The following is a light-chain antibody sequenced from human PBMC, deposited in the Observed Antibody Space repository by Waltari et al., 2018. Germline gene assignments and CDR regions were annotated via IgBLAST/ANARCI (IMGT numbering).Light chain of an antibody. V-gene: IGKV3-15*01. J-gene: IGKJ2*03. CDR3: QQYNHWPPYS. CDR2: GAS. Sequence: DIVMTQSRASLSVSPGEGVTLSCRASETVSTNVAWYQQQPGQAPRLLIYGASTRATGIPARFSGSGSGTEFTLTISSMQSEDFAVYYCQQYNHWPPYSFGQGTKLEIK. CDR1: ETVSTN.